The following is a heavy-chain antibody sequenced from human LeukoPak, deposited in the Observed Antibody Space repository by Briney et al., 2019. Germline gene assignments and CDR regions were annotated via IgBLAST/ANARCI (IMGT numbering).Heavy chain of an antibody. J-gene: IGHJ5*02. CDR3: AKDPYDFWTGYYGGNWFDP. V-gene: IGHV3-30*02. Sequence: GGSLRLSCAASGLTFSSYGMHWVRQAPGKGLEWVAFIRYDGSNKYYADSVKGRFTISRDNSKNTLYLQMNSLRAEDTAVYYCAKDPYDFWTGYYGGNWFDPWGQGTLVTVSS. D-gene: IGHD3-3*01. CDR2: IRYDGSNK. CDR1: GLTFSSYG.